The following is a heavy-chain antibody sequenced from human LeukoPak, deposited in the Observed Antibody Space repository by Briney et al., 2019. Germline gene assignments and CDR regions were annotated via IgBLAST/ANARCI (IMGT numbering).Heavy chain of an antibody. Sequence: PGGSLRLSCAASGFTFSSYSMNWVRQAPGKGLEWVSSISSSSSYIYYADSVKGRFTTSRDNAKNSLYLQMNSLRAEDTAVYYCARDGNYYDPTYYFDYWGQGTLVTVSS. J-gene: IGHJ4*02. CDR3: ARDGNYYDPTYYFDY. CDR2: ISSSSSYI. V-gene: IGHV3-21*01. D-gene: IGHD3-22*01. CDR1: GFTFSSYS.